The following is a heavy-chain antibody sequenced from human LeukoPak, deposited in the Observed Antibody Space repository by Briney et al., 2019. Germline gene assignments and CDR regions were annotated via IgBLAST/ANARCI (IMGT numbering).Heavy chain of an antibody. V-gene: IGHV3-7*01. J-gene: IGHJ4*02. CDR3: ARAPSRSSGWPGY. CDR2: IKQDGSEK. CDR1: GFTFSSYW. D-gene: IGHD6-19*01. Sequence: GGSLRLSCAASGFTFSSYWMSWVRQAPGKGLEWVANIKQDGSEKYYVDSVKGRFTISRDNAKNSLYLQMNSLRAEDTAVYYCARAPSRSSGWPGYWGQGTLVTVSS.